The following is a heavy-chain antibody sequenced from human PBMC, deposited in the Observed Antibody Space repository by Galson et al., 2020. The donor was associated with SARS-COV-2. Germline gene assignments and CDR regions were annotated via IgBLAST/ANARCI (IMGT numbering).Heavy chain of an antibody. CDR3: ARDERGYYFGMDV. CDR1: GGSISSYH. V-gene: IGHV4-59*01. Sequence: ETSETLSLTCTVSGGSISSYHWSWIRQPPGKGLEWIGYIYYSGSTNYNPSLKSRVTISVDTSKNHFSLKLSSMTAADTAVYYCARDERGYYFGMDVWGQGTTVTVSS. J-gene: IGHJ6*02. CDR2: IYYSGST. D-gene: IGHD3-16*01.